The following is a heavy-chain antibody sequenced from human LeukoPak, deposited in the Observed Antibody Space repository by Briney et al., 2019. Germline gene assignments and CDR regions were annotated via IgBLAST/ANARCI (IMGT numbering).Heavy chain of an antibody. J-gene: IGHJ5*02. V-gene: IGHV4-30-4*08. CDR1: GGSISSGDYY. CDR2: IYYSGST. D-gene: IGHD2-2*01. CDR3: ARVEGYRSSTSCYAVNWFDP. Sequence: PSQTLSLTCTVSGGSISSGDYYWSWIRQPPGKGLEWIGYIYYSGSTYYNPSLKSRVTISVDTSKNQFSLKLSSVTAADTAVYHCARVEGYRSSTSCYAVNWFDPWGQGTLVTVSS.